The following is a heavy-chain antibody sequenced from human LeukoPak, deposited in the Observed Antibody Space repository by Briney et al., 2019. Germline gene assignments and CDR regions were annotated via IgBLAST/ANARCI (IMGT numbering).Heavy chain of an antibody. CDR3: ARHVSVTPWYFDL. V-gene: IGHV4-59*08. Sequence: SETLSLTCTVSGGSISSYSWSWIRQPPGKALEWIGYIYYAGNTKYSPSLKGRITISVDTSKNQFSLRLSSVTAADTAVYYCARHVSVTPWYFDLWGRGTLVTVSS. D-gene: IGHD4-17*01. J-gene: IGHJ2*01. CDR1: GGSISSYS. CDR2: IYYAGNT.